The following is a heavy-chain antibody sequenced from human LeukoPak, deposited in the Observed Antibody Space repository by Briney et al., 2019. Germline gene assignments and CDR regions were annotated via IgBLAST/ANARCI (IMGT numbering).Heavy chain of an antibody. V-gene: IGHV3-23*01. CDR1: GFTFSNSA. Sequence: PGGSLRLSCAASGFTFSNSAMSWVRQAPGKGLEGVSTLSGSGITTYYADSVKGRFTISRDNSKNTLYLQMNSLRAEDTAVYYCAKSPGIAAAAPFDPWGQGTLVTVSS. D-gene: IGHD6-13*01. J-gene: IGHJ5*02. CDR3: AKSPGIAAAAPFDP. CDR2: LSGSGITT.